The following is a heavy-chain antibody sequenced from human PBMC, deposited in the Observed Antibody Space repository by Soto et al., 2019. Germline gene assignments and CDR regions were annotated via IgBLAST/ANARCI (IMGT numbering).Heavy chain of an antibody. CDR3: TAGSPFNY. CDR2: IKGKPDGGAT. Sequence: PVGSLRLSCAASGFTFNTAWLTWVRQAPGKGLEWVGRIKGKPDGGATDYAALVEGRFMISRDDSQNTVFLQMNSLKTDDTAVYYCTAGSPFNYWGPGTLVTVPQ. J-gene: IGHJ4*02. CDR1: GFTFNTAW. V-gene: IGHV3-15*01.